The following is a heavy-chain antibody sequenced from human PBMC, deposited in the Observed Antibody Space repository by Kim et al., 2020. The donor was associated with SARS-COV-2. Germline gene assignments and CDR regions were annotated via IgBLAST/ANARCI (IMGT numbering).Heavy chain of an antibody. J-gene: IGHJ4*02. D-gene: IGHD3-22*01. V-gene: IGHV4-59*01. CDR3: ATKRADSSGFIES. Sequence: NHNPSLKSRVTISLDTSNRQFSLKLNSVIAEDTAVYYCATKRADSSGFIESWGQGTLVTVSS.